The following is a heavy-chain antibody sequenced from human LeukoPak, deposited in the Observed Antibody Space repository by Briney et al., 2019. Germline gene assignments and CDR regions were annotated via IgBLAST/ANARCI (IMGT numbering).Heavy chain of an antibody. Sequence: GRSLRLSCAASGFTFSSYGMHWVRQAPGKGLEWVAVISYDGSNKYYADSVKGRFTISRDNSKSTLYLQMNSLRAEDTAVYYCARNGLGATTPNFDYWGQGTLVTVSS. CDR1: GFTFSSYG. CDR2: ISYDGSNK. J-gene: IGHJ4*02. V-gene: IGHV3-30*03. CDR3: ARNGLGATTPNFDY. D-gene: IGHD1-26*01.